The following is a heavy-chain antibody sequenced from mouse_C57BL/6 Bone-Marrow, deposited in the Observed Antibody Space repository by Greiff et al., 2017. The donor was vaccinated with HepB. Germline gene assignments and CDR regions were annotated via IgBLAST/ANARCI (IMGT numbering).Heavy chain of an antibody. Sequence: VQLQQSGPELVKPGASVKISCKASGYTFTDYYMNWVKQSHGKSLEWIGDINPNNGGTSYNQKFKGKATLTVDKSSSTAYMELRSLTSEDSAVYYCARSGTTLYWGQGTTLTVSS. CDR1: GYTFTDYY. J-gene: IGHJ2*01. CDR3: ARSGTTLY. V-gene: IGHV1-26*01. CDR2: INPNNGGT. D-gene: IGHD1-1*01.